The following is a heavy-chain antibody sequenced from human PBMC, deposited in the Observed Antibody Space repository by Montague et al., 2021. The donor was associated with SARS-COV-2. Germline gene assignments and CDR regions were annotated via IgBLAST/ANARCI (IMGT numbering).Heavy chain of an antibody. CDR2: VHYSGRP. D-gene: IGHD1-1*01. V-gene: IGHV4-39*01. J-gene: IGHJ4*02. Sequence: SETLSLTCTVSGDSISSSSYNWGWIRQPPGKGLEWIGSVHYSGRPYYNPSLKSRVTIYVDTSKNPLSLKLSSVTAADTAVYYCTRHVHMTWPEPSPGFDYWGQGTLVTVSS. CDR3: TRHVHMTWPEPSPGFDY. CDR1: GDSISSSSYN.